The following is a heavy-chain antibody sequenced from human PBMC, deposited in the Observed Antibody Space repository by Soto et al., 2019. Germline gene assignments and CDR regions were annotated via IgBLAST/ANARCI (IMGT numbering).Heavy chain of an antibody. J-gene: IGHJ4*02. D-gene: IGHD3-22*01. CDR1: GFTFSSYG. CDR2: IWYDGSNK. CDR3: AREGDYYDSSGYSADY. Sequence: QVQLVESGGGVVQPGRSLRLSCAASGFTFSSYGMHWVRQAPGKGLEWVAVIWYDGSNKYYADSVKGRFTISRDNSKNTLYLQLNSLRAEDTAVDYCAREGDYYDSSGYSADYWGQGTLVTVSS. V-gene: IGHV3-33*01.